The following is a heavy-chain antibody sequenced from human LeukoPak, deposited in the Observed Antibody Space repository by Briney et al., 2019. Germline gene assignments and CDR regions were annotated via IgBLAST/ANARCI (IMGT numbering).Heavy chain of an antibody. CDR2: ISAYNGNT. CDR1: GYTFTSYG. CDR3: ARVRGRGYSSGWYVDY. J-gene: IGHJ4*02. V-gene: IGHV1-18*01. Sequence: ASVKVSCKASGYTFTSYGISWVRQAPGQGLEWMGWISAYNGNTNYAQKLQGRVTMTTDTSTSTAYMELRSLRSDDTAVYYCARVRGRGYSSGWYVDYWGQGTLVTVSS. D-gene: IGHD6-19*01.